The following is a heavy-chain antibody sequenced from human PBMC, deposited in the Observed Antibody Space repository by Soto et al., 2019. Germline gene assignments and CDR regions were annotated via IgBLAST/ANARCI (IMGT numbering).Heavy chain of an antibody. D-gene: IGHD3-16*01. CDR1: GFTFSSYA. J-gene: IGHJ4*02. V-gene: IGHV3-30-3*01. CDR2: ISYDGSNK. CDR3: ARDYEGEYFDY. Sequence: GGSLRLSCAASGFTFSSYAMHWVRQAPGKGLEWVAVISYDGSNKYYADSVKGRFTISRDNSKNTLYLQMNSLRAEDTAVYYCARDYEGEYFDYGGQGTLVIVSS.